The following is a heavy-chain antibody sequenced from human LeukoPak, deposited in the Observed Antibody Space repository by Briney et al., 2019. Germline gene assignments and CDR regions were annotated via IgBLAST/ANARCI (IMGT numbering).Heavy chain of an antibody. J-gene: IGHJ4*02. Sequence: GGSLGLSCAASGFTFSSYAMSWVRQAPGKGLEWVSAISGRGGSTYYADSVKGRFTISRDNSKNTLYLQMNSLRAEDTAVYYCAKGTRPTTVTYYFDYWGQGTLVTVSS. D-gene: IGHD4-11*01. V-gene: IGHV3-23*01. CDR3: AKGTRPTTVTYYFDY. CDR2: ISGRGGST. CDR1: GFTFSSYA.